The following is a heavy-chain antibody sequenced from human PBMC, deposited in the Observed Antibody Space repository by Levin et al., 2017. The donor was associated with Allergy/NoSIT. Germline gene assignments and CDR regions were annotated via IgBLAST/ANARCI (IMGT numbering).Heavy chain of an antibody. CDR3: ARGELEAIFRYYYYYGMDV. J-gene: IGHJ6*02. Sequence: GGSLRLSCAASGFTFSSYAMHWVRQAPGKGLEWVAVISYDGSNKYYADSVKGRFTISRDNSKNTLYLQMNSLRAEDTAVYYCARGELEAIFRYYYYYGMDVWGQGTTVTVSS. CDR2: ISYDGSNK. D-gene: IGHD3-9*01. CDR1: GFTFSSYA. V-gene: IGHV3-30-3*01.